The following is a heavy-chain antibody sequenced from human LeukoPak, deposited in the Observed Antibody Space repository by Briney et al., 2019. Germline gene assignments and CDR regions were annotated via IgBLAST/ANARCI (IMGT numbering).Heavy chain of an antibody. D-gene: IGHD3-3*01. CDR1: GFSLSTYG. V-gene: IGHV3-30*02. CDR2: VRLAESDA. Sequence: GGSLRLSCAASGFSLSTYGMHWVRQAPGKGLEWVAFVRLAESDASYADSVKGRFTISRDNSKNTVYLQMNSLRDEDTAMYHCAKCVSGPDFWSGPWGQGTLVTVSS. J-gene: IGHJ5*02. CDR3: AKCVSGPDFWSGP.